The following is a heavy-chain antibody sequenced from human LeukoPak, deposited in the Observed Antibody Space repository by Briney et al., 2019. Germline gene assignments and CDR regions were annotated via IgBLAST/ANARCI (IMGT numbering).Heavy chain of an antibody. V-gene: IGHV3-7*04. CDR3: ARTYSPFDY. CDR2: IGKDGSEK. J-gene: IGHJ4*02. CDR1: GFNLNSFW. Sequence: PGGSLRLSCSVSGFNLNSFWMTWVRQAPGKGLEWVANIGKDGSEKNYVDSVKGRFTNSRDNAKNPLYLQMNSLRAEDTAIYYCARTYSPFDYWGQGTLVTVSS. D-gene: IGHD5-18*01.